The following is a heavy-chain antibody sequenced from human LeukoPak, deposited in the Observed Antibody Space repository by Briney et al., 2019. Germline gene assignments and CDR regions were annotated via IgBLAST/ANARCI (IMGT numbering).Heavy chain of an antibody. Sequence: ASVKVSWKVSGYTLTELSMHWVRQAPAKGLEWMGGFDPEDGETIYAQKSQGRVTMTEDTSTDTAYMELSSLRSEDTAVYYCATARPSYYYGSGSHRTDAFDYWGQGTLVTVSS. CDR1: GYTLTELS. CDR2: FDPEDGET. V-gene: IGHV1-24*01. CDR3: ATARPSYYYGSGSHRTDAFDY. J-gene: IGHJ4*02. D-gene: IGHD3-10*01.